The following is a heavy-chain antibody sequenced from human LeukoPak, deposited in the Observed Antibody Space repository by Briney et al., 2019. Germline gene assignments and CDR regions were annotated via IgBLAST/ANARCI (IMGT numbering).Heavy chain of an antibody. CDR1: GYTFTSYY. D-gene: IGHD3-22*01. CDR2: INPSGGST. CDR3: AREDYYDSSGYYGGWFDP. Sequence: ASVRVSCKASGYTFTSYYMHWVRQAPGQGLEWMGIINPSGGSTSYAQKFQGRVTMTRDTSTSTVYMELSSLRSEDTAVYYCAREDYYDSSGYYGGWFDPWGQGTLVTVSS. J-gene: IGHJ5*02. V-gene: IGHV1-46*01.